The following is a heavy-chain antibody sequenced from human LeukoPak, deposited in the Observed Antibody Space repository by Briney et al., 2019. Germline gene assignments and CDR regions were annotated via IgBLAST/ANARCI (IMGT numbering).Heavy chain of an antibody. CDR3: AREDSGGWRYFDS. CDR1: GYTFTVYW. J-gene: IGHJ4*02. V-gene: IGHV5-51*01. Sequence: GESLQISCQVSGYTFTVYWIAWVRPVSGKGLVWMGIIFPGDSDTKYSPSFQGHVTISVDKSISTAYLQWSSLKASDTATYYCAREDSGGWRYFDSWGQGTLVTVFS. D-gene: IGHD6-19*01. CDR2: IFPGDSDT.